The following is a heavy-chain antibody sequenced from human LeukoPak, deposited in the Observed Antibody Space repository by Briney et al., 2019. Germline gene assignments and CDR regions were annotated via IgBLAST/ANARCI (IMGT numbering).Heavy chain of an antibody. CDR1: GGSISSYH. V-gene: IGHV4-59*12. D-gene: IGHD2-2*01. CDR3: AREPIVPAAIDYYYGMDV. CDR2: VYCSGST. Sequence: PSETLSLTCTVSGGSISSYHWSWIRQPPGKGLEWIGYVYCSGSTNYNPSLKSRITISVDSSKNQFSLKVRSVTAADTAVYYCAREPIVPAAIDYYYGMDVWGQGTPVTVSS. J-gene: IGHJ6*02.